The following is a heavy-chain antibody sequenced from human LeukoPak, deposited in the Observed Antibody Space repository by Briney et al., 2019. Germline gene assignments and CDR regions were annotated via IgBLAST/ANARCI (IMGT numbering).Heavy chain of an antibody. CDR1: GFTFSSYA. Sequence: GGSLRLSCAASGFTFSSYAMSWVRQAPGKGLEWVSAISGSGGSTYYADSVKGRFTISRDNSKNTLYLQMNSLRAEDTAVYCCATRGYYYDSSGYYWGQGTLVTVSS. D-gene: IGHD3-22*01. V-gene: IGHV3-23*01. J-gene: IGHJ4*02. CDR2: ISGSGGST. CDR3: ATRGYYYDSSGYY.